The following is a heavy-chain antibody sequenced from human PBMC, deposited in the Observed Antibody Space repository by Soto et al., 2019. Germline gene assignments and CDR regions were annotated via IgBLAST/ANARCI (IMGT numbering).Heavy chain of an antibody. CDR3: ARNWNGVDY. CDR1: GFTFSNHW. Sequence: EVQLVESGGGLVQPGESLRLSCEASGFTFSNHWMHWVRQAPGKGPVWVARIKTDGSTTNYADYVKRRFTVSRNNAKNTLFLQMNSLRAEDTAVYYCARNWNGVDYWGEGTLVTVSS. D-gene: IGHD1-1*01. CDR2: IKTDGSTT. V-gene: IGHV3-74*01. J-gene: IGHJ4*02.